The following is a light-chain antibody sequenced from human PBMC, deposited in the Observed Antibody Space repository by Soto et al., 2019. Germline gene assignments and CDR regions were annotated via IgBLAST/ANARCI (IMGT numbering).Light chain of an antibody. Sequence: DIQRTQSPSSLSASVGDRVTVACRASQSISTYLTWYQQKPGKAPELLIYAASNLQRGVPSRFSGSGSGTDFTLTIVSLQPEDSATYYCQQSYRFPWTLGQGTRVEI. CDR1: QSISTY. J-gene: IGKJ1*01. V-gene: IGKV1-39*01. CDR2: AAS. CDR3: QQSYRFPWT.